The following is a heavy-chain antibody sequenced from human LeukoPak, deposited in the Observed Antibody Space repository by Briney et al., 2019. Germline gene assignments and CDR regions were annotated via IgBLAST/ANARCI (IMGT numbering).Heavy chain of an antibody. Sequence: ASVKVSCKTSGYSFTTYGVSWVRQAPGQGLEWLAWISAYSGNTNYAQNFQDRITMTTDTSTSTAYMKLRNLKSDDTAVYYCARDLDCVFGYWGQGTLVTVSS. CDR1: GYSFTTYG. D-gene: IGHD3/OR15-3a*01. J-gene: IGHJ4*02. V-gene: IGHV1-18*01. CDR3: ARDLDCVFGY. CDR2: ISAYSGNT.